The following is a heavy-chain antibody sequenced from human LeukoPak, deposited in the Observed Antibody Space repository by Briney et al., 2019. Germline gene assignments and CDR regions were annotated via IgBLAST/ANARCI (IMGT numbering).Heavy chain of an antibody. CDR1: GYRFTNYW. CDR3: TKTIASLGSGARYFDP. Sequence: GEPLQISFQASGYRFTNYWIAWVRPNPGKGLEWMGIMHPGESEINYSPSFEGQVTISADTSISTAYREWYSLKASDSAIYYCTKTIASLGSGARYFDPWGQGTMITVSS. J-gene: IGHJ5*02. D-gene: IGHD5/OR15-5a*01. V-gene: IGHV5-51*01. CDR2: MHPGESEI.